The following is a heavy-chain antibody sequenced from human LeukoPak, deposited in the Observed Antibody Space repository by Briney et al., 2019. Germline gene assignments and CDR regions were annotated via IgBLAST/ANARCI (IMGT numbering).Heavy chain of an antibody. V-gene: IGHV1-69*13. CDR3: ATSNYYDSSGHPIPLDY. Sequence: GASVKVSCKASGGTFSSYAISWVRQAPGQGLEWMGGIIPIFGTANYAQKFQGRVTITADESTSTAYMELSSLRSEDTAVYYCATSNYYDSSGHPIPLDYWGQGTLVTVSS. D-gene: IGHD3-22*01. J-gene: IGHJ4*02. CDR2: IIPIFGTA. CDR1: GGTFSSYA.